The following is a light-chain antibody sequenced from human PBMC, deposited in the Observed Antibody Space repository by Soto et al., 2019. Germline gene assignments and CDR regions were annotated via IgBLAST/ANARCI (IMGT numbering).Light chain of an antibody. CDR3: QQYNNWPPWT. CDR2: GAS. CDR1: QSVSSN. J-gene: IGKJ1*01. V-gene: IGKV3-15*01. Sequence: EIGVTQSPTTLSVSRSERASLSCRVSQSVSSNLAWYQQKPGQAPRLLIYGASTRATGIPARFSGSGSGTEFTLTISSLQSEDFAVYYCQQYNNWPPWTFGQGTKVDIK.